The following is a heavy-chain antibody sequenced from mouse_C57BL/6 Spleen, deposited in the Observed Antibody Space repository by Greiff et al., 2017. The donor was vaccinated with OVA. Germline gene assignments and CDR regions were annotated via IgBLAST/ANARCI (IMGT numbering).Heavy chain of an antibody. V-gene: IGHV1-26*01. D-gene: IGHD4-1*01. CDR1: GYTFTDYY. CDR3: ARRSNWDHYFDY. CDR2: INPNNGGT. J-gene: IGHJ2*01. Sequence: EVQLQQSGPELVKPGASVKISCKASGYTFTDYYMNWVKQSHGKSLEWIGDINPNNGGTSYNQKFKGKATLTVDKSSSTAYMELRSLTSEDSAVYYCARRSNWDHYFDYWGQGTTLTVSS.